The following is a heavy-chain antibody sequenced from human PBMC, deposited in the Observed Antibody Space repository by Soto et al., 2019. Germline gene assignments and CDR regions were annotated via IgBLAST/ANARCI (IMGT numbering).Heavy chain of an antibody. CDR1: GGSLSGYY. Sequence: SETLSLTCAVYGGSLSGYYWSWIRQPPGKGLEWIGEVNHGGSTNYNPSLKSRVTISADTSKNQFSLNLASVTAADTAVYYCAGRPDGFDYWGQGTLVTVSS. V-gene: IGHV4-34*01. J-gene: IGHJ4*02. CDR3: AGRPDGFDY. CDR2: VNHGGST.